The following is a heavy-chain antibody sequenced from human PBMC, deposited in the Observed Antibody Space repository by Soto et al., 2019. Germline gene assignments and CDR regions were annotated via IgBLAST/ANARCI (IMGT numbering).Heavy chain of an antibody. CDR3: AREGAPYRSVIEGFAY. J-gene: IGHJ4*02. CDR2: IKQDGSEE. V-gene: IGHV3-7*01. CDR1: GFTFSSCW. Sequence: GGSLRLSCAASGFTFSSCWMSWVRQAPGKGLEWVATIKQDGSEEYYVGSVKGRFTISRDNAKNSLYLQMNRLRDEDTAVYYCAREGAPYRSVIEGFAYWGQGSLVTSPQ. D-gene: IGHD6-19*01.